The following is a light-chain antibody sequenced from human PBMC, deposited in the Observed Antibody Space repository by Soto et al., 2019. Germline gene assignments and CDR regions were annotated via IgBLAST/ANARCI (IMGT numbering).Light chain of an antibody. CDR1: SSDVGGYNY. V-gene: IGLV2-8*01. Sequence: QPPAASWSPGQAVTISCNGTSSDVGGYNYVSWYQQHPGKAPKLMIYEVSKRPSGVPDRFSASKSGNTASLTVSGLQAEDEADYYCTSYAGSNNFVFGTGTKVTV. J-gene: IGLJ1*01. CDR2: EVS. CDR3: TSYAGSNNFV.